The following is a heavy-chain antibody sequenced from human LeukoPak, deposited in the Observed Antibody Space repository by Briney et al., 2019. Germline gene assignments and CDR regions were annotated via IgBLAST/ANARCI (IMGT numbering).Heavy chain of an antibody. Sequence: GGSLRLSCAASGFTFSSYAMHWVRQAPGKGLEWVAVISYDGSNKYYADSVKGRFTISRDNSKNTLYLQMNSLRAEDTAVYYCARGSLLITVTTGNFDPWGQGTLVTVSS. CDR2: ISYDGSNK. J-gene: IGHJ5*02. CDR1: GFTFSSYA. CDR3: ARGSLLITVTTGNFDP. D-gene: IGHD4-17*01. V-gene: IGHV3-30*04.